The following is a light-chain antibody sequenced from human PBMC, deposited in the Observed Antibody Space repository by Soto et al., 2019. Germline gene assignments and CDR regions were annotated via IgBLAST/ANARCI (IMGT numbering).Light chain of an antibody. V-gene: IGLV2-23*02. CDR2: EVS. CDR1: SSEVGSYNL. J-gene: IGLJ7*01. Sequence: QSVLTQPASVSGSPGQSITISCTGTSSEVGSYNLVSWYQQHPGKAPKLMIYEVSKRPSGVSNRFSGSKSGNTASLTISGLQAEDEADYYCCSYAGSAVFGGGTQLTVL. CDR3: CSYAGSAV.